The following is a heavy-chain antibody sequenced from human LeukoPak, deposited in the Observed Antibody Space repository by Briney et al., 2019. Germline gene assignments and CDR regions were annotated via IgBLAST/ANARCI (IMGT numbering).Heavy chain of an antibody. CDR2: INAGNGNT. CDR3: ARVPRLLYYFDY. J-gene: IGHJ4*02. Sequence: ASVKVSCKASGYTFTSYAMHWVRQAPGQRLEWMGWINAGNGNTKYSQMFQGKVTITRDTSASTAYMELSSLRSEDTAVYYCARVPRLLYYFDYWGQGTLVTVSS. D-gene: IGHD2-15*01. CDR1: GYTFTSYA. V-gene: IGHV1-3*01.